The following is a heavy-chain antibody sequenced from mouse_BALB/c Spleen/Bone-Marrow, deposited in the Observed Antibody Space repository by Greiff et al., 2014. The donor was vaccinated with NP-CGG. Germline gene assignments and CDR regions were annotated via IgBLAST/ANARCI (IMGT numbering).Heavy chain of an antibody. V-gene: IGHV1-69*02. Sequence: QVQLQQSGAELVKPGAPVKLSCKASGYTFTSYWMKWVKQRPGRGLEWIGRIDPSDSETHYNQKFKDKATLTVDKSSSTAYIQLSSLTSEDSAVYYCARSTGYYWYFDVWGAGTTVTVSS. CDR2: IDPSDSET. D-gene: IGHD2-2*01. CDR1: GYTFTSYW. CDR3: ARSTGYYWYFDV. J-gene: IGHJ1*01.